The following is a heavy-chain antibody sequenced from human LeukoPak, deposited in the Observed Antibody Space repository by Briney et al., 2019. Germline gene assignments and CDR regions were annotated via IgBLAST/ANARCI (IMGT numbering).Heavy chain of an antibody. CDR2: IIPIFGTA. D-gene: IGHD3-3*01. CDR3: ARTHYDSKRGNYYYMDV. V-gene: IGHV1-69*05. Sequence: ASVKVSCKASGGTFSSYAISWVRQAPGQGLEWMGGIIPIFGTANYAQKFQGRVTITTDESTSTAYMELSSLRSEDTAVYYCARTHYDSKRGNYYYMDVWGKGTTVTVSS. J-gene: IGHJ6*03. CDR1: GGTFSSYA.